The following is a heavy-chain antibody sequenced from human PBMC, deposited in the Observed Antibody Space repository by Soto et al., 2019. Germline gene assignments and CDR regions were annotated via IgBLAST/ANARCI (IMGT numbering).Heavy chain of an antibody. V-gene: IGHV1-58*02. Sequence: ASVKVSCKASGFTFTSSAMQGVRQARGQRLEWIGWIVVGSGNTNYAQKFQERVTITRDMYTSTAYMELSSLRSEDTALYYCAAGCITGTTNAFDIWGQGTMVTVSS. CDR1: GFTFTSSA. D-gene: IGHD1-20*01. J-gene: IGHJ3*02. CDR3: AAGCITGTTNAFDI. CDR2: IVVGSGNT.